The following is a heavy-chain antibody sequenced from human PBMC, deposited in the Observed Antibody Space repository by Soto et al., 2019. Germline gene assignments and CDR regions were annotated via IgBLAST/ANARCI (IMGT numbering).Heavy chain of an antibody. V-gene: IGHV1-18*01. D-gene: IGHD2-15*01. CDR1: GYTFTSYG. CDR2: ISAYNGNT. J-gene: IGHJ5*02. CDR3: ARVPGSEYCGGGSCYSGYWFDP. Sequence: GASVKVSCKASGYTFTSYGISWVRQAPGQGLEWMGWISAYNGNTNYAQKLQGRVTMTTDTSTSTAYMELRSLRSDDTAVYYCARVPGSEYCGGGSCYSGYWFDPWGQGTLVTVSS.